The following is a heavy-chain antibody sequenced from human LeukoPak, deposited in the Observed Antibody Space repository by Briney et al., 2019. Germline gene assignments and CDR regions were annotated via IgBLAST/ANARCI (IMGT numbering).Heavy chain of an antibody. V-gene: IGHV1-2*06. D-gene: IGHD6-13*01. CDR3: ARDTSRAAGPR. CDR1: GYTFTGYY. Sequence: GASVKVSCKASGYTFTGYYIYWARQAPGQGFEWMGRINCNSGGTDYGQKFQGRVTMTRDTSVTTAYMELSRLTSDDTAVYYCARDTSRAAGPRWGQGTLVTVSS. CDR2: INCNSGGT. J-gene: IGHJ4*02.